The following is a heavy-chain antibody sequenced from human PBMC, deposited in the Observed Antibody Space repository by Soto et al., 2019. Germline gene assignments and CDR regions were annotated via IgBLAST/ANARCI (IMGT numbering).Heavy chain of an antibody. CDR3: ARYPGTTVGGVI. CDR1: GGSISSSNW. D-gene: IGHD3-16*01. Sequence: QVQLQESGPGLVKPSGTLSLTCSLSGGSISSSNWWSWVRQPPGKGLEWIGEIFHSGNTHYNPSLKSRVTMSVDKSKNQFSLILNSVTAADTAVYYCARYPGTTVGGVIWGQGTMVTVSS. J-gene: IGHJ3*02. CDR2: IFHSGNT. V-gene: IGHV4-4*02.